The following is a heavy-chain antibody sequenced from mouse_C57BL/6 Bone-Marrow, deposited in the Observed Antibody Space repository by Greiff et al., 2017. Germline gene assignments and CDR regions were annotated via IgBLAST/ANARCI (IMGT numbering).Heavy chain of an antibody. J-gene: IGHJ2*01. CDR1: GYAFSSYW. CDR3: ERGHYYGGLP. CDR2: IYPGDGDT. Sequence: VQLQQSGAELVKPGASVKISCKASGYAFSSYWMNWVKQRPGKGLEWIGQIYPGDGDTNYNGKFKGKATLTVDKSSSTAYMQLSSLTSEDSAVYFCERGHYYGGLPWGQGTTLTVSS. V-gene: IGHV1-80*01. D-gene: IGHD1-1*02.